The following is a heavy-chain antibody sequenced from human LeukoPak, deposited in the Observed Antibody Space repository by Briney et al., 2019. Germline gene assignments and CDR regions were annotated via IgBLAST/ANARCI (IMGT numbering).Heavy chain of an antibody. Sequence: SETLSLTCTVSGGSISSYYWSWIRQPPGKGLEWIGEINHSGSTNYNTSLKSRVTISVDTSKNQFSLKLSSVTAADTAVYYCARGRGWYIWNYWGQGTLVIVSS. CDR1: GGSISSYY. CDR3: ARGRGWYIWNY. CDR2: INHSGST. J-gene: IGHJ4*02. D-gene: IGHD6-19*01. V-gene: IGHV4-34*01.